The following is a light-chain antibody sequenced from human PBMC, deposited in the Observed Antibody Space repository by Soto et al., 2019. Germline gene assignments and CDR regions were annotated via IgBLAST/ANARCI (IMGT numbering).Light chain of an antibody. CDR1: QSLLHSNGYNY. J-gene: IGKJ3*01. CDR3: MQALQTPLT. V-gene: IGKV2-28*01. CDR2: LGS. Sequence: DIVMTQSPLSLPVTPGEPASISCRSSQSLLHSNGYNYLDWYLQKPGQSPQVLIYLGSHLASGVPDRFSGSGSGTDFTRKISRVEAEDVGLYYCMQALQTPLTFGPGTKVHIK.